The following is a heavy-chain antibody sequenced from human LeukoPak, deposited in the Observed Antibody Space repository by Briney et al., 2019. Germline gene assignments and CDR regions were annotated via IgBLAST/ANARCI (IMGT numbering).Heavy chain of an antibody. CDR2: ISCSGGRT. CDR3: AKRYVANTGPIDY. Sequence: GGSLRLSCAASGLTFSDYAMSWVRQAPGQGLEWVSGISCSGGRTYYADSVKGRFTISRDNFKRTLYLEMNSLRAEDTAVYYCAKRYVANTGPIDYWGQGTLVTVSS. D-gene: IGHD3-16*01. CDR1: GLTFSDYA. V-gene: IGHV3-23*01. J-gene: IGHJ4*02.